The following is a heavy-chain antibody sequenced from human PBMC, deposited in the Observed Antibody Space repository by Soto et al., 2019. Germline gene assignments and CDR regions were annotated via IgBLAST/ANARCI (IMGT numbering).Heavy chain of an antibody. CDR1: GFTFSSYA. CDR2: ISGSDDST. D-gene: IGHD6-6*01. Sequence: EVLLLESGGGLVQPGESLRLSSAASGFTFSSYAMSWVRQAPGKGLEWDSVISGSDDSTYYADSVKGRFTISRDNSKNTRYLQMSSLRAEDTAVYYCAKRSSSSTFDYGGQGTLVTVSS. J-gene: IGHJ4*02. V-gene: IGHV3-23*01. CDR3: AKRSSSSTFDY.